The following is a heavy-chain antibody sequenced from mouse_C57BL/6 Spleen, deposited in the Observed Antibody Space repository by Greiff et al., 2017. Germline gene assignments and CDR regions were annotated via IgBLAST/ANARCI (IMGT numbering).Heavy chain of an antibody. V-gene: IGHV1-81*01. CDR2: IYPRSGNT. J-gene: IGHJ4*01. CDR1: GYTFTSYG. CDR3: ARKGPLNYDYDEGAMDY. Sequence: QVQLQQSGAELARPGASVKLSCKASGYTFTSYGISWVKQRTGQGLEWIGEIYPRSGNTYYNEKFKGKATLTADKSSSTAYMELRSLTSEDSAVYFCARKGPLNYDYDEGAMDYWGQGTSVTVSS. D-gene: IGHD2-4*01.